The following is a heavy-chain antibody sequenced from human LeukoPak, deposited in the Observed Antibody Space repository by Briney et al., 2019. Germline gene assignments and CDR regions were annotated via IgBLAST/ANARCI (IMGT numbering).Heavy chain of an antibody. Sequence: GGSLRLSCSVSGFTFSSHAMHWVRQAPGKGLECVAYISYDGSFQYHADSVKGRFTISRDNSKDILYLQMNSLRVDDSATYYCVGEVESRQVNSWGQGTLVTVSS. V-gene: IGHV3-30-3*01. CDR1: GFTFSSHA. CDR2: ISYDGSFQ. CDR3: VGEVESRQVNS. D-gene: IGHD1-1*01. J-gene: IGHJ5*02.